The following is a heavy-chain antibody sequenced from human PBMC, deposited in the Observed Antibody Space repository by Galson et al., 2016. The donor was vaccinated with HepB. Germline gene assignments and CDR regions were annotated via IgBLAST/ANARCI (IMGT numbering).Heavy chain of an antibody. CDR1: GGSISSSNW. CDR3: ARGTAIRFLVWASGGMEV. J-gene: IGHJ6*02. Sequence: ETLSLTCTVSGGSISSSNWWSWVRQPPGKGLEWIGEIFHSGTTNYNPSLKSRVTISVDKPKNQFSLKLSSVTAADTAVYYCARGTAIRFLVWASGGMEVWGQGTTVTVAS. D-gene: IGHD3-3*01. CDR2: IFHSGTT. V-gene: IGHV4-4*02.